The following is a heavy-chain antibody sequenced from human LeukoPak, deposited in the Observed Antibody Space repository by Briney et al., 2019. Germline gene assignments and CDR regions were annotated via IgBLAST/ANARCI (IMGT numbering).Heavy chain of an antibody. CDR3: ARDSFQIWGAALRNFDY. D-gene: IGHD3-16*01. V-gene: IGHV3-30-3*01. CDR1: GFTFSSYA. CDR2: ISYDGSDK. J-gene: IGHJ4*02. Sequence: GRSLRLSCAASGFTFSSYAMHWVRQAPGKGLEWVAVISYDGSDKYNADSVKGRFTISRDNSKSTLYLQMNSLRADDTAVYYSARDSFQIWGAALRNFDYWGQGTLVSVSS.